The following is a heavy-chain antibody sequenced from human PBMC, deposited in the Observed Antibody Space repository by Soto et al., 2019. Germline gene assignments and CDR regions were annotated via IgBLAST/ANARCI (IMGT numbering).Heavy chain of an antibody. CDR1: GFTFSSYA. D-gene: IGHD4-17*01. CDR3: AGGDYVYYYYGMDV. V-gene: IGHV3-23*01. Sequence: EVQLLESGGGLVQPGGSLRLSCAASGFTFSSYAMSWVRQAPGKGLEWVSAISGSGGSTYYADPVKGRFTISRDNSKNTLYLQMNSLRAEDTAVYYCAGGDYVYYYYGMDVWGQGTTVTVSS. CDR2: ISGSGGST. J-gene: IGHJ6*02.